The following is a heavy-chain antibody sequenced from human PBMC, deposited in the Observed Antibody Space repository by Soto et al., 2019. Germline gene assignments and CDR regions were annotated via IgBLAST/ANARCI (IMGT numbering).Heavy chain of an antibody. V-gene: IGHV4-59*01. CDR3: ARVYRGYSYGYVRAFDI. Sequence: QVQLQESGPGLVKPSETLSLTCTVSGGSISSYYWSWIRQPPGKGLEWIGYIYYSGSTNYNPSLKSRVTISVDTSKNQFSLKLSSVTAADTAVYYCARVYRGYSYGYVRAFDIWGQGTMVTVSS. CDR1: GGSISSYY. D-gene: IGHD5-18*01. J-gene: IGHJ3*02. CDR2: IYYSGST.